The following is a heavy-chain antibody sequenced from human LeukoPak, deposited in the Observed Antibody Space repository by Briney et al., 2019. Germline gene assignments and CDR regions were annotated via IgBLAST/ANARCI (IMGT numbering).Heavy chain of an antibody. Sequence: ASVKVSCKASGYTFTSYDINWVRQATGQGLEWMGWMNPNSGNTGYAQKFQGRVTMTRNTSISTAYMELSSLRSEDTAVYYCARGAGRSGWYFSDWFDPWGQGTLVTVSS. CDR3: ARGAGRSGWYFSDWFDP. J-gene: IGHJ5*02. CDR2: MNPNSGNT. V-gene: IGHV1-8*01. CDR1: GYTFTSYD. D-gene: IGHD6-19*01.